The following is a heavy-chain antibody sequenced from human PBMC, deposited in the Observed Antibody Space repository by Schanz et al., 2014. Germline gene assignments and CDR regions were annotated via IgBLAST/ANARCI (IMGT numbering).Heavy chain of an antibody. CDR2: LGYDGNNK. J-gene: IGHJ4*02. Sequence: VQLVESGGGVVQPGGSLRLSCAASGFTFSFYAMHWVRQAPGKGLDWVAVLGYDGNNKYYGESVKGRFTISRDTSKNTLYLQMSSLRAEDTALYFCAKDRRDNYGSGTFYFEHWGQGTLVTVSS. D-gene: IGHD3-10*01. CDR3: AKDRRDNYGSGTFYFEH. CDR1: GFTFSFYA. V-gene: IGHV3-30*02.